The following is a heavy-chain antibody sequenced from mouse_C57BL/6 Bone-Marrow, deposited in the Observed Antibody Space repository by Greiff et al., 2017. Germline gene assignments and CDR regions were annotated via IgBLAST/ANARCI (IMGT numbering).Heavy chain of an antibody. J-gene: IGHJ2*01. CDR1: GYTFTSYW. CDR3: ARDMDGYYYFDY. D-gene: IGHD2-3*01. Sequence: QVQLQQPGAELVKPGASVKLSCNASGYTFTSYWMHWVKQRPGRGLEWIGRIVPNSGGTKYNEKFKSKATLTVDKPSSTAYMQLSSLTSEDSAVYYCARDMDGYYYFDYWGQGTTLTVSA. V-gene: IGHV1-72*01. CDR2: IVPNSGGT.